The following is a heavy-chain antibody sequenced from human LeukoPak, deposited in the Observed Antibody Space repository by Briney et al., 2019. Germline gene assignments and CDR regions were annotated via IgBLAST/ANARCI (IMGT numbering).Heavy chain of an antibody. CDR1: GGSISSGSYY. D-gene: IGHD6-13*01. Sequence: SETLSLTCTVSGGSISSGSYYWSWIRQPAGKGLEWIGRIYTSGATNYNPSLKSRVTISVDTSKNQFSLKLSSVTAADTAVYYCARDAWGIAAAACWGQGTLVTVSS. J-gene: IGHJ4*02. CDR2: IYTSGAT. CDR3: ARDAWGIAAAAC. V-gene: IGHV4-61*02.